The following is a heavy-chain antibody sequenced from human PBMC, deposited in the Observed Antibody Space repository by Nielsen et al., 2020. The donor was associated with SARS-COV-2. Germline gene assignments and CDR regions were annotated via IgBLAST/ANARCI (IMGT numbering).Heavy chain of an antibody. CDR2: IDWDDDK. J-gene: IGHJ6*02. Sequence: RQPPGKALEWLARIDWDDDKYYSTSLKTRLTISKDTSKNQVVLTMTNMDPVDTATYYCARTKYYYDSSGSEGYYYYGMDVWGQGTTVTVSS. CDR3: ARTKYYYDSSGSEGYYYYGMDV. V-gene: IGHV2-70*11. D-gene: IGHD3-22*01.